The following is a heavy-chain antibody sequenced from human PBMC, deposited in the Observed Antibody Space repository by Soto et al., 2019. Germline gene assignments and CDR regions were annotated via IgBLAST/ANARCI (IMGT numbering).Heavy chain of an antibody. J-gene: IGHJ4*02. CDR3: ARAWYYYDSSGYPDDY. CDR2: ISAYNGNT. CDR1: GYTFTSYG. D-gene: IGHD3-22*01. Sequence: EASVKVSCKASGYTFTSYGISWVRQAPGQGLEWMGWISAYNGNTNYAQKLQGRVTMTTDTSTSTAYMELRSLRSDDTAVYYCARAWYYYDSSGYPDDYWGQGTLVTVSS. V-gene: IGHV1-18*01.